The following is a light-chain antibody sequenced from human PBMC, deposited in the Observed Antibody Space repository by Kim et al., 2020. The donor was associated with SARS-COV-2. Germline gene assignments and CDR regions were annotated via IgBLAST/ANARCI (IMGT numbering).Light chain of an antibody. Sequence: GYDVHWYQQIPGAAPKLRIYNNNNRPSGVPDRFSGSKSDTSASLAITGLQAEDEADYFCQSYDRSLSGVFGGGTQLTVL. CDR2: NNN. CDR1: GYD. CDR3: QSYDRSLSGV. J-gene: IGLJ3*02. V-gene: IGLV1-40*01.